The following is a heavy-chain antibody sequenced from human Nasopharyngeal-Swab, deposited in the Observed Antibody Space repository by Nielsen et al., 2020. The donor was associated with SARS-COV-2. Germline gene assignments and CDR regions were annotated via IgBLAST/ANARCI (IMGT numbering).Heavy chain of an antibody. J-gene: IGHJ4*02. CDR1: GFSLSNYW. Sequence: GGSLRLSCAASGFSLSNYWMTWVRQTPGKGLEWVANINQDGGTRYYADSVKGRFTVSRDNSKNSLFLQTISLRADDTAVYHCARIGYASSSLDYWGRGTLVTVSS. D-gene: IGHD6-6*01. V-gene: IGHV3-7*03. CDR3: ARIGYASSSLDY. CDR2: INQDGGTR.